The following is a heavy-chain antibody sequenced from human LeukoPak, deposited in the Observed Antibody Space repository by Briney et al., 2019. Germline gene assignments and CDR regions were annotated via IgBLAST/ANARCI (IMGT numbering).Heavy chain of an antibody. CDR3: ARDASYYYDSSGYYYT. V-gene: IGHV1-69*13. Sequence: SVKVSCKASGGTFSSYAISWVRQAPGQGLEWMGGIIPIFGTANYAQKFQGRVTITADESTSTAYMGLSSLRSEDTAVYYCARDASYYYDSSGYYYTWGQGTLVTVSS. CDR2: IIPIFGTA. J-gene: IGHJ5*02. D-gene: IGHD3-22*01. CDR1: GGTFSSYA.